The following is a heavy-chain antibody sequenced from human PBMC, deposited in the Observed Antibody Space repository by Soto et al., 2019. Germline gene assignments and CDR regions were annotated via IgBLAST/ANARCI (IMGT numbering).Heavy chain of an antibody. CDR2: IYYSGST. V-gene: IGHV4-61*01. Sequence: SETLSLTCTVSGDSVSSGNSYWTWIRQPPGKGLEWIGYIYYSGSTNYNPSLKSRVTISVDTSKNQFSLKLSSVTAADTAVYNCARRYGASFDTWGQGALVTSPQ. D-gene: IGHD4-17*01. CDR1: GDSVSSGNSY. J-gene: IGHJ4*02. CDR3: ARRYGASFDT.